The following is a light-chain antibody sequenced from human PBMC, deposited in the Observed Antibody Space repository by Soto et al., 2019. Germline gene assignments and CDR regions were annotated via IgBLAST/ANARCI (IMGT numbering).Light chain of an antibody. CDR2: DAS. Sequence: EIVLTQSPATLSLSPGERATLSCRASQSISNYLVWYQQKPGQAPRLLIYDASNMATGIPARFSGSGSGTDFTLTIRSLEPEDFAIYYCQQRSNWPPLTFGGGTKVEIK. V-gene: IGKV3-11*01. J-gene: IGKJ4*01. CDR3: QQRSNWPPLT. CDR1: QSISNY.